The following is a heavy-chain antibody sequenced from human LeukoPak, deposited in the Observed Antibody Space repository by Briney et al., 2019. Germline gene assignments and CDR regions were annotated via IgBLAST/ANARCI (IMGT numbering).Heavy chain of an antibody. CDR2: ISGYNGNT. CDR3: ARLYGDYRSALLPSPYFDY. J-gene: IGHJ4*02. D-gene: IGHD4-17*01. V-gene: IGHV1-18*01. Sequence: GASVKVSCKASDYTFTSYGISWVRQAPGQGLEWMGWISGYNGNTNHAQKLQGRVTMTTDTSTSTAYMELRSLRSDDTAVYYCARLYGDYRSALLPSPYFDYWGQGTLVTVSS. CDR1: DYTFTSYG.